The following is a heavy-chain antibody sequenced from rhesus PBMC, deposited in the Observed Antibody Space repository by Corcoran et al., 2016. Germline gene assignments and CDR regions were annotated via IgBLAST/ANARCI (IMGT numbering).Heavy chain of an antibody. V-gene: IGHV4-127*01. CDR1: GYSISSGYA. CDR2: ISGRSSSC. J-gene: IGHJ4*01. D-gene: IGHD2-27*01. Sequence: QVQLQESGAGLVKPSETLSLTCAVPGYSISSGYAWSWTRQPPGKGLEWIGYISGRSSSCTYNPSLKCPVTLSNDTSKNQFSLKLGSVSAADTAVYYCARDTGSDIYYCWGKGVLVTVSS. CDR3: ARDTGSDIYYC.